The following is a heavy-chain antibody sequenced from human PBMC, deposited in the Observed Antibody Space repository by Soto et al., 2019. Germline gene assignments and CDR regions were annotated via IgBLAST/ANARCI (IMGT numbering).Heavy chain of an antibody. D-gene: IGHD6-19*01. J-gene: IGHJ4*02. CDR1: GYTFTGYA. CDR2: INAGNGNT. Sequence: ASVKVSCKASGYTFTGYAMHWVRQAPGQRLEWMGWINAGNGNTKYSQKFQGRVTITRDTSASTAYMELSSLRSEDTAVYFCARAVAVPADLDYWGQGTLVPXSS. CDR3: ARAVAVPADLDY. V-gene: IGHV1-3*01.